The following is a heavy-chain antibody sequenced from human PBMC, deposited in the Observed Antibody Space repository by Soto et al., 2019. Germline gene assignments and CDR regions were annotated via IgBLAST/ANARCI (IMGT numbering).Heavy chain of an antibody. D-gene: IGHD2-8*01. J-gene: IGHJ6*02. CDR3: ARVLRDYYYYGMDV. V-gene: IGHV4-34*01. Sequence: SETLSLTCAVYGGSFSGYYWSWIRQPPGKGLEWIGENNHSGSTNYNPSLKSRVTISVDTSKNQFSLKLSSVTAADTAVYYCARVLRDYYYYGMDVWGQGTTVTVSS. CDR1: GGSFSGYY. CDR2: NNHSGST.